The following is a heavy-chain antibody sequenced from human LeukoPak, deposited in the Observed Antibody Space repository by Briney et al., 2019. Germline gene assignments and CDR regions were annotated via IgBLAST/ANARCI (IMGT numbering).Heavy chain of an antibody. CDR2: ISGSGDIT. Sequence: GGSLRLSCAASGFTFSSYAMSWVRQAPGKGLEWVSAISGSGDITFYADSVRGRFTISRDNPKNTLFLQMNTLRAEDTAVYYCAREVGYSYGFGHDAFDIWGQGTMVTVSS. CDR3: AREVGYSYGFGHDAFDI. V-gene: IGHV3-23*01. J-gene: IGHJ3*02. D-gene: IGHD5-18*01. CDR1: GFTFSSYA.